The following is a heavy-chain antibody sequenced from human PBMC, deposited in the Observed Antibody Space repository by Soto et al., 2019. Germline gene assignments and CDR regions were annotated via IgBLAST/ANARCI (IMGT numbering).Heavy chain of an antibody. J-gene: IGHJ6*02. V-gene: IGHV4-30-4*01. D-gene: IGHD3-3*01. CDR3: DRRYYDFWSGYERGLRMDV. CDR2: IYYSGST. CDR1: GGSISSGDYY. Sequence: PSETLSLPCTVSGGSISSGDYYWRWIRQPPGKGLEWIGYIYYSGSTYYNPSLKSRDTISVDTSKHQFSLQLSSVTAADTAVYYCDRRYYDFWSGYERGLRMDVWGQGTTVTVSS.